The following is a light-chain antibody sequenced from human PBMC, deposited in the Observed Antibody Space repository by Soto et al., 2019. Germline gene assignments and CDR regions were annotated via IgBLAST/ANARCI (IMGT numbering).Light chain of an antibody. CDR3: SSYAGSNTGV. CDR2: EVS. V-gene: IGLV2-8*01. CDR1: SSDVGSYNY. Sequence: QSVLTQPPSASGSPGQSVTISCTGTSSDVGSYNYVSWYQQHPGKAPKLMISEVSKRPSGVPDRFSGSKSGNTASLTVSGLQAEDETDYYCSSYAGSNTGVFGGGTKLTVL. J-gene: IGLJ3*02.